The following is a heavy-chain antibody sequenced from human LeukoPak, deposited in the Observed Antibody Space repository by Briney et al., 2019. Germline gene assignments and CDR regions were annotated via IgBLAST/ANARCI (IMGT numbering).Heavy chain of an antibody. J-gene: IGHJ4*02. Sequence: HPGGSLRLSCAASGFTFSTYAMHWVRQAPGKGLEWVALISHEGSRQSYADSVNGRFSISRDNSKNTLYLQMNSLGGEDTAVYFCAKHLEVAAVVAVAPTWDYWGQGALVTVSS. V-gene: IGHV3-30*18. CDR2: ISHEGSRQ. CDR1: GFTFSTYA. CDR3: AKHLEVAAVVAVAPTWDY. D-gene: IGHD6-19*01.